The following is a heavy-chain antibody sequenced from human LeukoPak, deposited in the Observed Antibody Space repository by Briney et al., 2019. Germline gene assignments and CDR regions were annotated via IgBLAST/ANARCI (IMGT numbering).Heavy chain of an antibody. CDR3: AKDADSDDDY. CDR1: GFTFSNYG. Sequence: GGSLRLSCAASGFTFSNYGFYWVRQAPGKGLEWVALIWYDGSKKFYTESVKGRFTISRDNSKKTLYLEMNDLRGNDTAVYYCAKDADSDDDYWGQGTLVTVSS. CDR2: IWYDGSKK. D-gene: IGHD2-15*01. V-gene: IGHV3-30*02. J-gene: IGHJ4*02.